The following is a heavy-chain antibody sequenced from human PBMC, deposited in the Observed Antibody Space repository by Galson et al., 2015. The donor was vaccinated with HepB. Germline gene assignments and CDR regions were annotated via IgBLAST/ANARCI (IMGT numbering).Heavy chain of an antibody. D-gene: IGHD6-13*01. Sequence: SVKVSCKASGYTFTGYYMHWVRQAPGQGLEWMGWINPNSGGTNYAQKFQGRVTMTRDTSMRTAYMELSRLRSDDTAVYYCATTGGDDSSSWYSGYYYMDVWGKGTTVTVSS. CDR1: GYTFTGYY. V-gene: IGHV1-2*02. CDR2: INPNSGGT. J-gene: IGHJ6*03. CDR3: ATTGGDDSSSWYSGYYYMDV.